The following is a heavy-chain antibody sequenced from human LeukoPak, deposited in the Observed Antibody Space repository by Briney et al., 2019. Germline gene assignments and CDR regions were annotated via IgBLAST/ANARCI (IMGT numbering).Heavy chain of an antibody. CDR1: GFTFSSYG. D-gene: IGHD3-9*01. CDR3: AKVHDDLYFDYYYYMDV. Sequence: GGSLRLSCAASGFTFSSYGMSWVRQAPGKGLEWVSAISGSGGSTYYADSVKGRFTISRDNSKNTLYLQMNSLRAEDTAVYYCAKVHDDLYFDYYYYMDVWGKGTTVTISS. CDR2: ISGSGGST. J-gene: IGHJ6*03. V-gene: IGHV3-23*01.